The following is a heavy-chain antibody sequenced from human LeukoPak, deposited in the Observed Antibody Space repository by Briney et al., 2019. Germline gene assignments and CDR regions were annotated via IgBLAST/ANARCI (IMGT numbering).Heavy chain of an antibody. D-gene: IGHD6-13*01. CDR2: IYTSGST. CDR1: GGSISSYY. V-gene: IGHV4-4*09. Sequence: SETLSLTCTVSGGSISSYYWSWIRQPPGKGLEWIGYIYTSGSTNYNPSLKGRVTISVDTSKNQISLKLSSVTAADTAVYYCARQRVLNYHFDYWGQGTLVTVSS. J-gene: IGHJ4*02. CDR3: ARQRVLNYHFDY.